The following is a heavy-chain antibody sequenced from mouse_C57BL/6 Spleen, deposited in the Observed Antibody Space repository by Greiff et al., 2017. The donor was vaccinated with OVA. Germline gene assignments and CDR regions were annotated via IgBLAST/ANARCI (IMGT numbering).Heavy chain of an antibody. CDR2: ILPGRGST. D-gene: IGHD3-2*02. CDR1: GYTFTGYW. Sequence: QVQLQQSGAELVKPGASVKLSCKATGYTFTGYWIEWVKQRPGHGLEWIGEILPGRGSTNYNEKFKGKATFTADTSSNTAYMQLSSLTTEDSAIYYCARSGQLRLTRGFDYWGQGTTLTVSS. V-gene: IGHV1-9*01. CDR3: ARSGQLRLTRGFDY. J-gene: IGHJ2*01.